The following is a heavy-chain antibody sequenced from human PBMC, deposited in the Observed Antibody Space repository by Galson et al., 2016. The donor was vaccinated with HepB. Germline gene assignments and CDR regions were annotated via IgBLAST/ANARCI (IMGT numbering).Heavy chain of an antibody. J-gene: IGHJ4*02. CDR2: IRSKSHGYAT. V-gene: IGHV3-73*01. D-gene: IGHD2-21*01. Sequence: SLRLSCAVSGFSFSGSAIHWVRQASGKGLEWVGRIRSKSHGYATTYGESVKGRFTISRDDSQSTAYLQMNSLEVEETAVYFCSDGDHHDTHAINFDWGQGTLVTV. CDR1: GFSFSGSA. CDR3: SDGDHHDTHAINFD.